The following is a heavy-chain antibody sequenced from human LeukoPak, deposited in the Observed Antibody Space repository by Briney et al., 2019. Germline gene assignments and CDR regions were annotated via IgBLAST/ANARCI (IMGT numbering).Heavy chain of an antibody. J-gene: IGHJ4*02. CDR1: GFTFSSHW. Sequence: GGSLRLSCAASGFTFSSHWMHWVRQAPGKGLEWVAVIWYDGSNKYYADSVKGRFTISRDNSKNTLYLQMNSLRAEDTAVYYCARDPVGATFFDYWGQGTLVTVSS. CDR2: IWYDGSNK. V-gene: IGHV3-33*08. D-gene: IGHD1-26*01. CDR3: ARDPVGATFFDY.